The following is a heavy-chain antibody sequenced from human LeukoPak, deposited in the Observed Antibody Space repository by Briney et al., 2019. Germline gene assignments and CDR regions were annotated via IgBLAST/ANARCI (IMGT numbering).Heavy chain of an antibody. CDR2: INHSGST. CDR3: ARHVSAMIVFDY. J-gene: IGHJ4*02. V-gene: IGHV4-38-2*02. CDR1: GYSISSGYY. Sequence: PSETLSLTCTVSGYSISSGYYWGWIRQPPGKGLEWIGEINHSGSTNYNPSLKSRVTISVDTSKNQFSLKLSSVTAADTAVYYCARHVSAMIVFDYWGQGTLVTVSS. D-gene: IGHD3-22*01.